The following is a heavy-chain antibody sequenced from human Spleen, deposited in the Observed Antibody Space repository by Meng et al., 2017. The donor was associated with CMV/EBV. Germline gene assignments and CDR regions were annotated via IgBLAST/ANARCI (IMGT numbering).Heavy chain of an antibody. V-gene: IGHV4-34*01. CDR1: GGSFSGYY. CDR2: INHSGST. J-gene: IGHJ4*02. D-gene: IGHD3-10*01. Sequence: GGSFSGYYWSWIRQHPGKGLEWIGEINHSGSTNYNPSLKSRVTISVDTSKNQFSLKLSSVTAADTAVYYCARGGWGRTPRQEAYGGYWGQGTLVTVSS. CDR3: ARGGWGRTPRQEAYGGY.